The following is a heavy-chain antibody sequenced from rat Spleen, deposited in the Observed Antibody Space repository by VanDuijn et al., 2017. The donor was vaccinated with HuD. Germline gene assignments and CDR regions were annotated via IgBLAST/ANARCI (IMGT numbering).Heavy chain of an antibody. D-gene: IGHD1-2*01. CDR2: IWSGGST. V-gene: IGHV2-4*01. J-gene: IGHJ2*01. Sequence: QVQLKESGPGLVQPSQTLSLTCTVSGFSLTSYGVSWVRQPPGKGLEWIGAIWSGGSTDYNSALKSRLSISRDTPKSQVFLKMNSLQTEDTATYYCARVGYSSYIRYFDYWGQGVMVTVSS. CDR3: ARVGYSSYIRYFDY. CDR1: GFSLTSYG.